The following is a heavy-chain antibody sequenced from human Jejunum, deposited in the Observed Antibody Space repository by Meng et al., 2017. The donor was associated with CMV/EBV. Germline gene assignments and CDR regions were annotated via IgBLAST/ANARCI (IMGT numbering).Heavy chain of an antibody. CDR1: GFTCGDYA. Sequence: ASGFTCGDYAMEWVRQAPGKGLEWVGFIRSKAYGGTTEYAASVKGRFTISRDDSKSTAYLQMNSLKTEDTAVYYCSRGNWNDDFDYWGQGTLVTVSS. J-gene: IGHJ4*02. V-gene: IGHV3-49*04. CDR2: IRSKAYGGTT. D-gene: IGHD1-1*01. CDR3: SRGNWNDDFDY.